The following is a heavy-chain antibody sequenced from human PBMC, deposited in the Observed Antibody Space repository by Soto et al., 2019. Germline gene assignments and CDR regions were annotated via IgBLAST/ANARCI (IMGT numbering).Heavy chain of an antibody. J-gene: IGHJ6*03. D-gene: IGHD3-10*01. CDR3: ARGFGSFYYMDV. CDR1: GFTFSKYD. Sequence: EVQLVESGGGLVQPGGSLRLTCAASGFTFSKYDIQWVRQITGKGLEWVSSTGTAGDTYYSGSVKGRFTISRDTANNCLYLQMNSLRAGDTAVYYCARGFGSFYYMDVWGKGTTVTVSS. V-gene: IGHV3-13*01. CDR2: TGTAGDT.